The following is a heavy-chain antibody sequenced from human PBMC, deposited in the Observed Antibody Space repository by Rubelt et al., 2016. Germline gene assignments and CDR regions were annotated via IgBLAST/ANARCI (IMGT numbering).Heavy chain of an antibody. CDR3: ARGRRGSSSWLGRDYYGMDV. CDR2: INHSGST. Sequence: QVQLQQWGAGLLKPSETLSLTCAVYGGSFSGYYWSWIRQPPGKGLEWIGEINHSGSTNYNPSLKSRVTISVDTSKIQFSRKLGSVTAADTAVYYWARGRRGSSSWLGRDYYGMDVWGQGTTVTVSS. CDR1: GGSFSGYY. J-gene: IGHJ6*02. V-gene: IGHV4-34*01. D-gene: IGHD6-13*01.